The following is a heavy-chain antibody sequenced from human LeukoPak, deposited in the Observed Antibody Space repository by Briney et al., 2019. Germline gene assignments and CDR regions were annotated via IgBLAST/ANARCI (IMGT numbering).Heavy chain of an antibody. CDR2: IYFSGST. CDR3: TRHLVSSPSRPCHH. V-gene: IGHV4-39*01. J-gene: IGHJ5*02. D-gene: IGHD6-6*01. Sequence: SETLSLTCSVSGDSISRSNYYWGWIRQPPGRGLEWIGSIYFSGSTYYNPSLNSRVTISVDTSKNQFSLKLTSVTATDTAVYYCTRHLVSSPSRPCHHWGQGTLVTVSS. CDR1: GDSISRSNYY.